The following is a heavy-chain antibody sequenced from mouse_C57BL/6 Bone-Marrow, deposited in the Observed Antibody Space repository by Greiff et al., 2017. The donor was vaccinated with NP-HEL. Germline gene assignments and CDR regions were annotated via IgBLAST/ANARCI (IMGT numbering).Heavy chain of an antibody. V-gene: IGHV1-78*01. J-gene: IGHJ3*01. CDR3: AREGYYGSSSAWFAY. CDR1: GYTFTDHT. D-gene: IGHD1-1*01. CDR2: IYPRDGST. Sequence: VKLMESDAELVKPGASVKISCKVSGYTFTDHTIHWMKQRPEQGLEWIGYIYPRDGSTKYNEKFKGKATLTADKSSSTAYMQLNSLTSEDSAVYFCAREGYYGSSSAWFAYWGQGTLVTVSA.